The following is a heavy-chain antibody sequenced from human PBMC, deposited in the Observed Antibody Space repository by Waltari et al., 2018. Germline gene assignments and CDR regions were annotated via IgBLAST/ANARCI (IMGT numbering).Heavy chain of an antibody. CDR1: GFTFSSYG. V-gene: IGHV3-30*02. CDR3: AKAGGVVVITSYDYFDY. D-gene: IGHD3-22*01. CDR2: IRYDGSNK. J-gene: IGHJ4*02. Sequence: QVQLVESGGGVVQPGGSLRLSCAASGFTFSSYGMHWVRQAPGKGLEWVAFIRYDGSNKDYADSVKGRFTISRDNSKNTLYLQMNSLRAEDTAVYYCAKAGGVVVITSYDYFDYWGQGTLVTVSS.